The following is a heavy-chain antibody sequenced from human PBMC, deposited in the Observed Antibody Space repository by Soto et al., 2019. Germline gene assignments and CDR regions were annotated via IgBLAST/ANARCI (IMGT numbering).Heavy chain of an antibody. J-gene: IGHJ6*02. CDR2: IYYSGST. CDR1: GGSISSGGYY. CDR3: ARGAYSYGPKGVVYYYYYGMDV. Sequence: SETLSLTCTVSGGSISSGGYYWSWIRQHPGKGLEWIGYIYYSGSTYYNPSLKSRVTISVDTSKNQFSLKLSSVTAADTAVYYCARGAYSYGPKGVVYYYYYGMDVWGQGTTVTVSS. V-gene: IGHV4-31*03. D-gene: IGHD5-18*01.